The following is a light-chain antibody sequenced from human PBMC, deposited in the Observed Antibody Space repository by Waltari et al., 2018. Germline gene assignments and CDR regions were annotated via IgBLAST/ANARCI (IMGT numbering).Light chain of an antibody. J-gene: IGKJ1*01. Sequence: EIVLTQSPATLSLSTGERATLSCRASQSVSSSLAWYQHKPGQAPRLLSYDASISVTGIPARFSGSGSGTGFTLTISSREPEDFAVYYCQQRSKWPWAFGQGTKVEIK. CDR2: DAS. CDR3: QQRSKWPWA. V-gene: IGKV3-11*01. CDR1: QSVSSS.